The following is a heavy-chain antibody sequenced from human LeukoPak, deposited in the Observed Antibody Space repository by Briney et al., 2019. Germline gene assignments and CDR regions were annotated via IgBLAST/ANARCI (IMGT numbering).Heavy chain of an antibody. Sequence: PGGSLRLSCAASGFTFSSYWMSWVRQAPGKELEWVANIKQDGSEKYYVDSVKGRFTISRDNAKNSLYLQMNSLRAEDTAVYYCARDRVGGYEDAHSFWGQGTLVTVSS. CDR3: ARDRVGGYEDAHSF. J-gene: IGHJ4*02. D-gene: IGHD5-12*01. V-gene: IGHV3-7*01. CDR1: GFTFSSYW. CDR2: IKQDGSEK.